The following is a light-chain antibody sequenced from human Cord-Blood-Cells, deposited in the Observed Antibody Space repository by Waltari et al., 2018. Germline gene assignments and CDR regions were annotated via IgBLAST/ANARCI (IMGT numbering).Light chain of an antibody. Sequence: QPVLTQPPSSSASPGEPARLTCTLPSDINVGSYNIYWYQQKQGGPPSYLLYYYPDSDKGQGAGVPSRFLGSKDASANAGIFLSSGLQAEDEADYYCMIWPSNAWVFGGGTKLTVL. J-gene: IGLJ3*02. CDR2: YYPDSDK. CDR1: SDINVGSYN. CDR3: MIWPSNAWV. V-gene: IGLV5-37*01.